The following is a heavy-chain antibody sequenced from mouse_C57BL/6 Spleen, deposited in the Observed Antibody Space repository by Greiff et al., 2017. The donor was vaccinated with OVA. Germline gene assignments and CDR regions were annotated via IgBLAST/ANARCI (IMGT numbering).Heavy chain of an antibody. CDR2: IYPRSGNT. CDR1: GYTFTSYG. D-gene: IGHD3-1*01. CDR3: ARYRDYAMDY. V-gene: IGHV1-81*01. J-gene: IGHJ4*01. Sequence: QVQLKESGAELARPGASVKLSCKASGYTFTSYGISWVKQRTGQGLEWIGEIYPRSGNTYYNEKFKGKATLTADKSSSTAYMELRSLTSEDSAVYFCARYRDYAMDYWGQGTSVTVSS.